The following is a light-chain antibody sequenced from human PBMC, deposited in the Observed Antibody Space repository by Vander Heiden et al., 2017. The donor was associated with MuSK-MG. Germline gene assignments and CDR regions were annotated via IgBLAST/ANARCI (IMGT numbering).Light chain of an antibody. CDR2: DAS. CDR3: QQDDTGPIT. CDR1: QDISNT. Sequence: DIKMIQPPPSLSASVGDRVTITCRASQDISNTLNWYQQKPCQAPNLLIYDASNMDTAVPARYRGRGSGAELTFTISSLQPEDFATYYCQQDDTGPITFGRGTQVEIK. J-gene: IGKJ4*01. V-gene: IGKV1-33*01.